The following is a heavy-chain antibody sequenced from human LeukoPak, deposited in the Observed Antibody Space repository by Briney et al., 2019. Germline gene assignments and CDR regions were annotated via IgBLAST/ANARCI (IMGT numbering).Heavy chain of an antibody. CDR1: GGSISGYY. J-gene: IGHJ3*02. Sequence: PSETLSLTCSVSGGSISGYYWSWIRQPPGKGLEWIGYIYYSGNTNYNPSLKSRVTISVDRSMTQFSLKVSSVTAADTAVYYCARGLLTPSDIWGQGTMVTVSS. CDR2: IYYSGNT. CDR3: ARGLLTPSDI. V-gene: IGHV4-59*01.